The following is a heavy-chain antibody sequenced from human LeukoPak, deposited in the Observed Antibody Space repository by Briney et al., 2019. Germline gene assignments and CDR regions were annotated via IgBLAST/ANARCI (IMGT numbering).Heavy chain of an antibody. CDR1: GYTFTGYY. CDR3: ARFVYGSGSLSQ. J-gene: IGHJ4*02. Sequence: GASAKVSCKASGYTFTGYYMHWVRQAPGQGLEWMGWINPNSGGTNYAQKFQGRVTMTRDTSISTAYMELSRLRSDDTAVYYCARFVYGSGSLSQWGQGTLVTVSS. CDR2: INPNSGGT. D-gene: IGHD3-10*01. V-gene: IGHV1-2*02.